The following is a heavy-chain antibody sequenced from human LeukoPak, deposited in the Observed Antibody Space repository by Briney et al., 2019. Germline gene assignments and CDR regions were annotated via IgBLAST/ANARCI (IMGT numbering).Heavy chain of an antibody. CDR1: GYTFTSYG. D-gene: IGHD6-13*01. CDR3: AREGWGIAAANSWFDP. J-gene: IGHJ5*02. CDR2: ISAYNGNT. Sequence: ASVKVSCKASGYTFTSYGISWVRQAPGQGLEWMGWISAYNGNTNYAQKLQGRVTMTTDTSTSTAYMELRILRSDDTAVYYCAREGWGIAAANSWFDPWGQGTLVTVSS. V-gene: IGHV1-18*04.